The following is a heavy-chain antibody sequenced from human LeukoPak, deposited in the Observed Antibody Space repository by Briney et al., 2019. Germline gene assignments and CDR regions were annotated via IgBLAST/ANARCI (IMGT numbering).Heavy chain of an antibody. J-gene: IGHJ6*02. CDR1: GFTFSTYS. D-gene: IGHD3-9*01. CDR3: ARVANITTFGMDV. CDR2: IWYDGSKK. Sequence: GGSLRLSCAASGFTFSTYSMNWVRQAPGKEPEWVAVIWYDGSKKYYADSVKGRFTISRDNSKNTLYLQMNSLRVEDTAVYYCARVANITTFGMDVWGQGTTATVSS. V-gene: IGHV3-33*08.